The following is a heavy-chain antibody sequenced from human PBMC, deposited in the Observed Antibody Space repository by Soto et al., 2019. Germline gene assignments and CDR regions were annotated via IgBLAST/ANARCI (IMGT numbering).Heavy chain of an antibody. CDR3: ARDVSYYYDSSVYNGCFDR. Sequence: QLQVQESGPGLVKPSETLSLTCTVSGSSISSSGYYWGWIRQPPGKGLEWIGSMYYGVSTYYNPSLKSRVTVSVDASKNQFSLKLSSVTAADTAVYYCARDVSYYYDSSVYNGCFDRWGRGTLVTVSS. V-gene: IGHV4-39*02. J-gene: IGHJ2*01. CDR2: MYYGVST. D-gene: IGHD3-22*01. CDR1: GSSISSSGYY.